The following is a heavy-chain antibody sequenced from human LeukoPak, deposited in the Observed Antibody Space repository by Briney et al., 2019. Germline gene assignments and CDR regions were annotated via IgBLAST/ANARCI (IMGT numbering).Heavy chain of an antibody. V-gene: IGHV4-59*01. CDR1: GGSISSYY. D-gene: IGHD3-16*01. Sequence: SETLSLTFTVSGGSISSYYWSWIRPPPGKGLEWIGYIYYSWSTNYNPSLKSRVTISVDTSKNQFSLKLSSVTAADTAVYYCARETSQKGAHYMDVWGKGTTVTISS. J-gene: IGHJ6*03. CDR2: IYYSWST. CDR3: ARETSQKGAHYMDV.